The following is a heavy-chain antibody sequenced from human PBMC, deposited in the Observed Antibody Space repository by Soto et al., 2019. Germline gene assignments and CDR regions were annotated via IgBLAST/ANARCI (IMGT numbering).Heavy chain of an antibody. CDR3: AREVAPRITIFGVVIIREVKYGMDV. J-gene: IGHJ6*02. V-gene: IGHV4-34*01. Sequence: ETLCRTGSVYGGSFSGYYWSWIRQPPGKGLEWIGEINHSGSTNYNPSLKSRVTISVDTSKNQFSLKLSSVTAADKAVYYCAREVAPRITIFGVVIIREVKYGMDVWGQGTTVTVYS. D-gene: IGHD3-3*01. CDR1: GGSFSGYY. CDR2: INHSGST.